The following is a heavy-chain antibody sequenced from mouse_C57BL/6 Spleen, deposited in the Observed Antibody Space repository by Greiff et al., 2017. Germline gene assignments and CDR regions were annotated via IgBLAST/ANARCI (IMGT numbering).Heavy chain of an antibody. Sequence: EVQVVESGGGLVQPGGSLSLSCAASGFTFTDYYMSWVRQPPGKALEWLGFIRNKANGYTTEYTASVKGRFTISRDNSQSILYLQMNALRAEDSATYYCARSTYDWFAYWGQGTLVTVSA. D-gene: IGHD2-12*01. CDR1: GFTFTDYY. CDR3: ARSTYDWFAY. V-gene: IGHV7-3*01. J-gene: IGHJ3*01. CDR2: IRNKANGYTT.